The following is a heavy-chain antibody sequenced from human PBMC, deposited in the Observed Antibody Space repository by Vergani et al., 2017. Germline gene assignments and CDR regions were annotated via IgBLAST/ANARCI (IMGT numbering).Heavy chain of an antibody. J-gene: IGHJ5*01. Sequence: DVHLAESGGGFFQPGGSLRLTCSASGFSFNSYWMHWVRQVPGKGLLWVSRIKSDGSITAYADYVKGRFTISRDNAQNTRYLQMNSLRVEDTGVYYCARARCIETCYMSNWLDSWGQGTLVTVSS. V-gene: IGHV3-74*03. D-gene: IGHD3-9*01. CDR3: ARARCIETCYMSNWLDS. CDR2: IKSDGSIT. CDR1: GFSFNSYW.